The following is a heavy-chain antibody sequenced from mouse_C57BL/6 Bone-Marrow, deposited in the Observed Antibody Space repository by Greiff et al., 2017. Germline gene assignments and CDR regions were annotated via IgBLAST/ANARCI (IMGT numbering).Heavy chain of an antibody. V-gene: IGHV14-4*01. Sequence: EVKLQESGAELVRPGASVTLSCTASGFNIKDDYMHWVKQRPEQGLELIGWIDPENGDTEYASKFQGKATITADTSSNTAYLHLSSLTSEDTAVYYCTHYYYGSYYFDYWGQGTTLTVSS. CDR2: IDPENGDT. CDR3: THYYYGSYYFDY. D-gene: IGHD1-1*01. CDR1: GFNIKDDY. J-gene: IGHJ2*01.